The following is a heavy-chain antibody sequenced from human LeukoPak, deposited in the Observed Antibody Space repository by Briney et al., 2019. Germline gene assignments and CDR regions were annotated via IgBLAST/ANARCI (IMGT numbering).Heavy chain of an antibody. J-gene: IGHJ4*02. CDR1: GSIVSSNY. CDR2: IYSGGGT. Sequence: GGSLRLSCAASGSIVSSNYMSWVRQAPGRGLEWVSFIYSGGGTYYADSVKGRFTISRDNSKNTLYLQMNSLRVEDTAVYYCARGRNDKDWGQGTLVTVSS. CDR3: ARGRNDKD. V-gene: IGHV3-53*01. D-gene: IGHD1-1*01.